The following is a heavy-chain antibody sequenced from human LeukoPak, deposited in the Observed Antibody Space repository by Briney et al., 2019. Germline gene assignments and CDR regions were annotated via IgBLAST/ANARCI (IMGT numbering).Heavy chain of an antibody. CDR2: IKSKTDGGTT. CDR3: TTDGGIVVVPAAIIVDP. Sequence: PGGSLRLSCAASGITFTNAWMSWVRQAPGKGLEWIGRIKSKTDGGTTDYAAPVKGRFTISRDDSKNTLFLQMNSLKTEDTAVYYCTTDGGIVVVPAAIIVDPWGQGTLVTVSS. V-gene: IGHV3-15*01. J-gene: IGHJ5*02. D-gene: IGHD2-2*01. CDR1: GITFTNAW.